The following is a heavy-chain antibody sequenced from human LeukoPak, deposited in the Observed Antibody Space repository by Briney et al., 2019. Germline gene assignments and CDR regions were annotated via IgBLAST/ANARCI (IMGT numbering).Heavy chain of an antibody. D-gene: IGHD3-16*02. CDR1: GFTFSSYW. V-gene: IGHV3-7*03. CDR2: IKQDGSEK. Sequence: GGSLRLSCAASGFTFSSYWMSWVRQAPGKGREGVANIKQDGSEKYYVDSVKGRFTISRDNAKNSLYLQMNSLRAEDTAVYYCARGGYDYVWGSYRYRYGMDVWGKGTTVTVSS. J-gene: IGHJ6*04. CDR3: ARGGYDYVWGSYRYRYGMDV.